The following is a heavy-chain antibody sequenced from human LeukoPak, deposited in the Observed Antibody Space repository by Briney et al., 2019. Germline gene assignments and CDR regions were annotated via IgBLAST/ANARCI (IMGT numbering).Heavy chain of an antibody. D-gene: IGHD3-3*01. CDR2: ISSSSSTI. Sequence: GGSVRLSCAASGFTFSSYSMNWVRQAPGKGLEWVSYISSSSSTIYYADSVKGRFTISRDNAQNSLYPQMNSLRAEDTAVYYCARVTPYDFWSGPFGYWGQGTLVTVSS. CDR3: ARVTPYDFWSGPFGY. V-gene: IGHV3-48*01. J-gene: IGHJ4*02. CDR1: GFTFSSYS.